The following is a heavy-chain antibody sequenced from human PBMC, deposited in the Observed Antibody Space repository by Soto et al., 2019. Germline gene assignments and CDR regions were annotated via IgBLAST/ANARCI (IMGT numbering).Heavy chain of an antibody. Sequence: QVQLQESGPGLVKPSETLSLTCTVSGGSISNHYWSWIRQPPGMGLEWNGYIYFNVNTNYNPSLKGRVPMSVDTANIQISLKLSSVTDADTAVYYCARANWYSEYWGQGTLVTVSS. D-gene: IGHD7-27*01. J-gene: IGHJ4*02. CDR1: GGSISNHY. V-gene: IGHV4-59*11. CDR2: IYFNVNT. CDR3: ARANWYSEY.